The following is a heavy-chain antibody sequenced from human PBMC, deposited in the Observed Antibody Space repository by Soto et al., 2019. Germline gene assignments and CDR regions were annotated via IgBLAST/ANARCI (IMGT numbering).Heavy chain of an antibody. V-gene: IGHV4-4*08. CDR2: VSSTGST. Sequence: SETLSLTCTVSGASITQYYWNWIRQSPGKGLEWIVSVSSTGSTVYNPSLTSRVTVSLDTSKNQFSLTLNSVTAADTAVYYCARSVDPWGQGTLVTVSS. CDR1: GASITQYY. J-gene: IGHJ5*02. CDR3: ARSVDP.